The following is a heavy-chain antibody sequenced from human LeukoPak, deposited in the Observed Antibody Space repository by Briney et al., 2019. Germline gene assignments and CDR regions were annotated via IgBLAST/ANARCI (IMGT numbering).Heavy chain of an antibody. Sequence: SETLSLTCTVSGGSISSYYWSWIRQPPGKGLEWIGYIYYSGSTNYNPSLKSRVTISVDTSKNQFSLKPSSVTAADTAVYYCARATGTTSLYYYGMDVWGQGTTVTVSS. J-gene: IGHJ6*02. CDR2: IYYSGST. CDR1: GGSISSYY. V-gene: IGHV4-59*01. D-gene: IGHD1-7*01. CDR3: ARATGTTSLYYYGMDV.